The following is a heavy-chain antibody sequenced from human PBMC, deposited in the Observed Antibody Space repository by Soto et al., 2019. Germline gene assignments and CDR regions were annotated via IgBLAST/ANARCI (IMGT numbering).Heavy chain of an antibody. CDR3: ARFEPPGGYSSSSEGFDP. CDR2: IYPGDADT. D-gene: IGHD6-6*01. Sequence: PGESLKISCQGSGYSFTSYWIGWVRQMPGKGLGWMGIIYPGDADTRYSPSFQGQVTISADKSISTAYLQGSSLKASDTAMCYCARFEPPGGYSSSSEGFDPWGQGTLVTVSS. CDR1: GYSFTSYW. V-gene: IGHV5-51*01. J-gene: IGHJ5*02.